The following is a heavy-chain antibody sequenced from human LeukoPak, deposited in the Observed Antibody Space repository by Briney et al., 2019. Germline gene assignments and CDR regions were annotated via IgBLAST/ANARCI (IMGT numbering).Heavy chain of an antibody. D-gene: IGHD6-13*01. Sequence: PGVSLRLSCAASGFTFDDYGMSWVRQAPGKGLEWVSGINWNGGSTGYADSVKGRFTISRDNAKNSLYLQMNSLRAEDTALYYCARGYSSSWYTGYFDYWGQGTLVTVSS. CDR1: GFTFDDYG. CDR2: INWNGGST. J-gene: IGHJ4*02. V-gene: IGHV3-20*04. CDR3: ARGYSSSWYTGYFDY.